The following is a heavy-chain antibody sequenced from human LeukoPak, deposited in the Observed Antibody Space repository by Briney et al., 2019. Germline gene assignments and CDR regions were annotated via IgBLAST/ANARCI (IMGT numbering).Heavy chain of an antibody. Sequence: ASVKVSCKASGGTFSSYAISWVRQAPGQGLGWMGRIIPIFGIANYAQKFQGRVTITADKSTSTAYMELSSLRSEDTAVYYCARWTPSLGDSSGYYYVGYFQHWGQGTLVTVSS. V-gene: IGHV1-69*04. CDR2: IIPIFGIA. CDR3: ARWTPSLGDSSGYYYVGYFQH. CDR1: GGTFSSYA. J-gene: IGHJ1*01. D-gene: IGHD3-22*01.